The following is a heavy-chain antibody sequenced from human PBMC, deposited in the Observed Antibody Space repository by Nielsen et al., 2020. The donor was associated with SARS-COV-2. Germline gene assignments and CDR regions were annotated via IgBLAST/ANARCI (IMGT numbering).Heavy chain of an antibody. D-gene: IGHD1-26*01. V-gene: IGHV3-30*03. CDR3: ARAQLVGVTVGAFDI. J-gene: IGHJ3*02. CDR1: GFTFSSYG. Sequence: GGSLRLSCAASGFTFSSYGMHWVRQAPGKGLEWVAVISYDGSNKYYADSVKGRFTISRDNSKNTLYLQMNSLRAEDTAVYYCARAQLVGVTVGAFDIWGQGTMVTVSS. CDR2: ISYDGSNK.